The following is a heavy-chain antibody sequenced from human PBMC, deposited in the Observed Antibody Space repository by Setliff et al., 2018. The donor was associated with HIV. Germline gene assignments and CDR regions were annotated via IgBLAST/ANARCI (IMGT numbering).Heavy chain of an antibody. J-gene: IGHJ4*02. Sequence: ASVKVSCKTSGYMFSLYGIHWLRQAPGQNLEWMGWINTETGTPTYAPGFTGRFVFSLDTSVSTAFLQINSLKAEDTAMYYCARVGSYWSTFDYWGQGALVTVS. CDR2: INTETGTP. V-gene: IGHV7-4-1*02. D-gene: IGHD1-26*01. CDR1: GYMFSLYG. CDR3: ARVGSYWSTFDY.